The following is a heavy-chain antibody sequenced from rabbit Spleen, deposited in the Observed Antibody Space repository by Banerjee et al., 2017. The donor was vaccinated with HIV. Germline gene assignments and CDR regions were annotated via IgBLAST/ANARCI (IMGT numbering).Heavy chain of an antibody. D-gene: IGHD1-1*01. CDR2: INTATAKA. Sequence: QEHLEESGGGLVKPEGSLTLTCKASGFSFSDRDVMCWVRQAPGKGLEWIACINTATAKAVYASWAKGRFTISKTSSTTVTLQMTSLTAADTATYFCARDLVAVIGWNFNLWGPGTLVTVS. CDR3: ARDLVAVIGWNFNL. CDR1: GFSFSDRDV. J-gene: IGHJ4*01. V-gene: IGHV1S45*01.